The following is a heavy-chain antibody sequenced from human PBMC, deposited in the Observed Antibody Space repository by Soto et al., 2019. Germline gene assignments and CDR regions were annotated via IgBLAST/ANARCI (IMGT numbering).Heavy chain of an antibody. Sequence: EVQLVESGGGLIQPGGSLRLSCAVSGFTVSNNYMSWVRQAPGKGLEGVSVIYSGGYTAYGDSVKGRFTISRDNSKTQLYLQMNAGGAGDPALFLWAAARGGGGYWGQGTLVTVSS. CDR2: IYSGGYT. V-gene: IGHV3-53*01. CDR3: AAARGGGGY. CDR1: GFTVSNNY. D-gene: IGHD3-10*01. J-gene: IGHJ4*02.